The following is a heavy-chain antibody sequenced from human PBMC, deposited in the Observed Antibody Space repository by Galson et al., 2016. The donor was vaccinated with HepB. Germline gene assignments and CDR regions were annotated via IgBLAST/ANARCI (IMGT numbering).Heavy chain of an antibody. CDR3: ARHSPGNRAHWYFDL. V-gene: IGHV5-10-1*01. CDR1: EYSFTYYW. D-gene: IGHD2/OR15-2a*01. J-gene: IGHJ2*01. CDR2: IDPSDSYT. Sequence: QSGAEVKKPGESLRISCKGSEYSFTYYWISWVRQMPGKGLEWMGRIDPSDSYTHYSPSFQGHGTISVDKSINTAYLQWSSLKASDTAIYFCARHSPGNRAHWYFDLWGRGTLLTVSS.